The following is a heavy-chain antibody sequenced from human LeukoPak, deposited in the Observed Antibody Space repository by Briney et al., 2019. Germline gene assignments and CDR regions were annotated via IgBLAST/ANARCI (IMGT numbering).Heavy chain of an antibody. CDR1: EFTFSSYF. J-gene: IGHJ4*02. D-gene: IGHD5-18*01. CDR3: ARGYSYGASGFDY. V-gene: IGHV3-21*01. CDR2: VSSGSTYI. Sequence: GGSRRLSCAASEFTFSSYFMNWVRQAPGKGLEWVSSVSSGSTYIYYADSVKGRFTISRDNAKNSLYLQMNSLRAEDTAVYYCARGYSYGASGFDYWGQGTLVTVSS.